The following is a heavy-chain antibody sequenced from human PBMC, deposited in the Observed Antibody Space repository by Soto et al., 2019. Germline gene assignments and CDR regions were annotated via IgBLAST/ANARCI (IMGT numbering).Heavy chain of an antibody. CDR3: AREGVRGMDV. CDR1: GYTFTSYD. J-gene: IGHJ6*02. V-gene: IGHV1-8*01. D-gene: IGHD3-16*01. Sequence: QAQLVQSGAEEKKTGASVKVSCKASGYTFTSYDLNWLRQATGQGLEWMGWMNPNSGNTGYAQKFQGRVTMTRNTSISTAYIALRSLRSEDTAVYYCAREGVRGMDVWGQGTTVTVSS. CDR2: MNPNSGNT.